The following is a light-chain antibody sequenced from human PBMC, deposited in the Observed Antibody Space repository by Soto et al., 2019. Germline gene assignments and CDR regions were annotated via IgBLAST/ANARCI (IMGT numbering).Light chain of an antibody. J-gene: IGKJ4*01. V-gene: IGKV3D-15*01. CDR1: QTIHSN. CDR3: QQYSDGPPI. Sequence: EIVMTQSPATLSVSPGERVTLSCRPSQTIHSNLAWYQQRPGQAPRPLIYAASTRATGIPARFSGNGFGTEFTLTIGSLHSEVLAVYYGQQYSDGPPIFGGGTRVEIK. CDR2: AAS.